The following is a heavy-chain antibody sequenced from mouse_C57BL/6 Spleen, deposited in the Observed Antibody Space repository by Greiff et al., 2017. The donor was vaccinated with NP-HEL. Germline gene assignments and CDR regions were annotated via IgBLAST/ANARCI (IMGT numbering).Heavy chain of an antibody. Sequence: VQLQQSGPELVKPGASVKLSCKASGYTFTSYDINWVKQRPGQGLEWIGWIYPRDGSTKYNEKFKGKATLTVDTSSSTAYMELHSLTSEDSAVYFCARRTTVVATSDYFDYWGQGTTLTVSS. CDR3: ARRTTVVATSDYFDY. V-gene: IGHV1-85*01. D-gene: IGHD1-1*01. J-gene: IGHJ2*01. CDR1: GYTFTSYD. CDR2: IYPRDGST.